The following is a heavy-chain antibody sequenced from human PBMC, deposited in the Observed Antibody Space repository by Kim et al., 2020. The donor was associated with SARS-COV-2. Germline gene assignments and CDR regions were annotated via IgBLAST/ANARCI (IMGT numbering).Heavy chain of an antibody. Sequence: GGSLRLSCAASGFTFDDYAMHWVRQAPGKGLEWVSGISWNSGSIGYADSVKGRFTISRDNAKNSLYLQMNSLRAEDTALYYCAKDIGSGYDWGGGHWFDPWGQGTLVTVSS. J-gene: IGHJ5*02. V-gene: IGHV3-9*01. CDR3: AKDIGSGYDWGGGHWFDP. CDR1: GFTFDDYA. CDR2: ISWNSGSI. D-gene: IGHD5-12*01.